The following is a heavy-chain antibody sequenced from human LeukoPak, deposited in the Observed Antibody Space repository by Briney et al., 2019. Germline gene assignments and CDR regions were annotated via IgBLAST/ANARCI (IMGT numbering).Heavy chain of an antibody. CDR3: ATTSYYYDSPDY. CDR2: IYYSGST. D-gene: IGHD3-22*01. CDR1: GDSISSSSYF. V-gene: IGHV4-39*01. J-gene: IGHJ4*02. Sequence: SETLSLTCTVAGDSISSSSYFWGWIRQPPGRGLEWIGSIYYSGSTYINPSLKSRVTISVDTSKNQFSLKLSSVTAADTAVYYCATTSYYYDSPDYWGQGTLVTVSS.